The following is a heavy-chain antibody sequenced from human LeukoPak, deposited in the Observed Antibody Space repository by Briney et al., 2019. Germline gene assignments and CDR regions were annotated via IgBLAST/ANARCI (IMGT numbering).Heavy chain of an antibody. CDR3: ASTVPAAIHAFDI. CDR2: IIPIFGTA. CDR1: GGTFSSYA. J-gene: IGHJ3*02. Sequence: SVKVSCKASGGTFSSYAISWVRQAPGQGLEWMGRIIPIFGTANYAQKFQGRVTITADESTSTAYMELSSLRSEDTAVYYCASTVPAAIHAFDIWGQGTMVTVSS. D-gene: IGHD2-2*01. V-gene: IGHV1-69*13.